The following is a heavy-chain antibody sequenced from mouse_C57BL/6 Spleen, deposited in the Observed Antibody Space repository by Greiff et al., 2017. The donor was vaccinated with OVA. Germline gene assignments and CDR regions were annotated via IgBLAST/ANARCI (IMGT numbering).Heavy chain of an antibody. V-gene: IGHV14-4*01. Sequence: VHVKQSGAELVRPGASVKLSCTASGFNIKDDYMHWVKQRPEQGLEWIGWIDPENGDTEYASKFQGKATITADTSSNTAYLQLSSLTSEDTAVYYCTTLRVLGDYWGQGTTLTVSS. CDR1: GFNIKDDY. D-gene: IGHD4-1*01. CDR3: TTLRVLGDY. CDR2: IDPENGDT. J-gene: IGHJ2*01.